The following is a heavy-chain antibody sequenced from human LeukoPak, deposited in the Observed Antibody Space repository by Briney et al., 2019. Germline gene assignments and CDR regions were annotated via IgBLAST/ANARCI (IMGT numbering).Heavy chain of an antibody. Sequence: SETLSLTCTASGGSISSSSYYWGWIRQPPGKGLEWIGTIYYSGSTYYNPSLKSRVSISVDTSKNQFSLRLTSVTATDTAVYYCARQGDGGRAFDYWGQGILVTVSS. CDR1: GGSISSSSYY. V-gene: IGHV4-39*01. J-gene: IGHJ4*02. CDR2: IYYSGST. CDR3: ARQGDGGRAFDY. D-gene: IGHD4-23*01.